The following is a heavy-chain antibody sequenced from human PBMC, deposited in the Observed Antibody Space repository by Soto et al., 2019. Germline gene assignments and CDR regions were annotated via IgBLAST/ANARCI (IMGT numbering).Heavy chain of an antibody. Sequence: GGSLRLSCAASGFTFSSYAMHWVRQAPGKGLEWVAVISYDGSNKYYADSVKGRFTISRDNSKNTLYLQMNSLRAEDTAVYYCARELERIFDYWGQGTLVNVS. D-gene: IGHD1-1*01. CDR3: ARELERIFDY. CDR2: ISYDGSNK. CDR1: GFTFSSYA. J-gene: IGHJ4*02. V-gene: IGHV3-30-3*01.